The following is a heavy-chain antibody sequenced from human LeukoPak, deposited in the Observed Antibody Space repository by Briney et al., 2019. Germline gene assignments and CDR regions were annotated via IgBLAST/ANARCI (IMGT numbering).Heavy chain of an antibody. CDR1: GGSISDYY. J-gene: IGHJ4*02. V-gene: IGHV4-4*07. D-gene: IGHD6-19*01. Sequence: PSETLSLTCTVFGGSISDYYWSWIRQPAGKGLEWIGRIYTSGSTNYNPSLKSRVTISVDTSKDQFSLKLSAVTAADTAVYYCARDRHGMSVSDYFDYWGQGTLVTVSS. CDR3: ARDRHGMSVSDYFDY. CDR2: IYTSGST.